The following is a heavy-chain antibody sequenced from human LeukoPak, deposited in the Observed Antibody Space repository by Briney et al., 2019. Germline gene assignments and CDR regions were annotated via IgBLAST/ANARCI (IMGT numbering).Heavy chain of an antibody. CDR3: ARDLSVGAKPDLGFDY. CDR2: ISSSGSTI. V-gene: IGHV3-48*03. J-gene: IGHJ4*02. CDR1: GFTFSSYA. D-gene: IGHD1-26*01. Sequence: GGSLRLSCAASGFTFSSYAMSWVRQAPGKGLEWVSAISSSGSTIYYADSVKGRFTISRDNAKNSLYLQMISLRAEDTAVYYCARDLSVGAKPDLGFDYWGQGTLVTVSS.